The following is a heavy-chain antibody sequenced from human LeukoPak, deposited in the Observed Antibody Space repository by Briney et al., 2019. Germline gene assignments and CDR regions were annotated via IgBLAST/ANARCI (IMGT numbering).Heavy chain of an antibody. CDR2: IDTDGSDT. CDR1: GFTFSSYW. CDR3: AKPTYSGSFPYFDY. Sequence: QPGGSLRLSCAASGFTFSSYWMHWVRQAPGKGLVWVSRIDTDGSDTSYADSVKGRFTISRDNAKNTLYLQMNSLRAEDTAVYYCAKPTYSGSFPYFDYWGQGTLVTVSS. V-gene: IGHV3-74*01. J-gene: IGHJ4*02. D-gene: IGHD1-26*01.